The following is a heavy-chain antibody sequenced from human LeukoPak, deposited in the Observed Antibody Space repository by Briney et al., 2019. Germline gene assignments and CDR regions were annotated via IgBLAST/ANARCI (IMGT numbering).Heavy chain of an antibody. Sequence: GGSLRLSCAASGFTFSSYSMNWVRQAPGKGLEWVANIKQDGSEKYYVDSVKGRFTISRDNAKNSLYLQMNSLRAEDTAVYYCARDAQYYYDSSGYYYYYYYMDVWGKGTTVTVSS. CDR2: IKQDGSEK. V-gene: IGHV3-7*01. J-gene: IGHJ6*03. CDR3: ARDAQYYYDSSGYYYYYYYMDV. CDR1: GFTFSSYS. D-gene: IGHD3-22*01.